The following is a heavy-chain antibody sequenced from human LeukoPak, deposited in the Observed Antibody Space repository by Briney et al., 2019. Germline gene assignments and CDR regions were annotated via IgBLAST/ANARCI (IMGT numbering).Heavy chain of an antibody. D-gene: IGHD5-12*01. J-gene: IGHJ4*02. CDR3: ARGLGYNGYGGGFDY. Sequence: PGGSLRLSCAASGFTFRSYEMNWVRQAPGKGLEWVSYISSSGSTKYYADSVKGRFTISRDNAKNLLYLQMNSLRAEDTAVYYCARGLGYNGYGGGFDYLGQGTLVTVSS. V-gene: IGHV3-48*03. CDR2: ISSSGSTK. CDR1: GFTFRSYE.